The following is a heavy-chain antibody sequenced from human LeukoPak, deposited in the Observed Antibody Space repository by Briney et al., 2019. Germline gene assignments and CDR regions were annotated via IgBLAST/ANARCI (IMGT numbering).Heavy chain of an antibody. CDR2: IKQDGSEK. D-gene: IGHD3-10*01. Sequence: GGSLRLSCAASGFTFSSYWMSWVRQAPGKGLEWVANIKQDGSEKYYVDSVKGRFTISRDNAKNSLYLQMNSLRAEDTAVYYCASKPYYYGSGSYYDWFGPWGQGTLVTVSS. CDR3: ASKPYYYGSGSYYDWFGP. J-gene: IGHJ5*02. V-gene: IGHV3-7*01. CDR1: GFTFSSYW.